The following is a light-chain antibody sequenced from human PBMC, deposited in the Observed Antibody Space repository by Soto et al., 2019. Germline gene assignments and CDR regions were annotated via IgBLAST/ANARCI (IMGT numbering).Light chain of an antibody. Sequence: EIVMTQSPATLSVSPGETATLSCRASQSLTSYLAWYQQKPDQAPRLLIYGISTRATDIPARFSGSGSGTEFTLTISSLQSEDFAVYYCQQYVTYPWTFGQGTKVEIK. CDR2: GIS. J-gene: IGKJ1*01. V-gene: IGKV3-15*01. CDR1: QSLTSY. CDR3: QQYVTYPWT.